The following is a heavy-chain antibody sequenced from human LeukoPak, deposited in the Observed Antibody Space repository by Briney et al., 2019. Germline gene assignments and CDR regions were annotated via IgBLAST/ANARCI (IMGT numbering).Heavy chain of an antibody. CDR1: GVSISTYF. D-gene: IGHD5-18*01. J-gene: IGHJ4*02. CDR3: ARPRSGYSYGPYYFDY. Sequence: PSETLSLTCTVSGVSISTYFWSWIRQPPGKGLEWIGYIYYSGSTNYNPSLKSRVTISVDTSKNQFSLKLSSVTAADTAVYYCARPRSGYSYGPYYFDYWGQGTLVTVSS. CDR2: IYYSGST. V-gene: IGHV4-59*08.